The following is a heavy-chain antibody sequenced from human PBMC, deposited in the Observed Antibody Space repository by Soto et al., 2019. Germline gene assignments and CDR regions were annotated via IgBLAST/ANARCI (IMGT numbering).Heavy chain of an antibody. V-gene: IGHV3-21*01. Sequence: EVQLMESGGGLVKPGGSLRLCCAASGFTFSSYTMIWVRQAPGKGLEWVSSISSSSSYIYYAASVKGRFTISRDNAKNSLYLQMNSLRAEDTAVYYCARFSYTTEAHWGQGTLVTVSS. J-gene: IGHJ4*02. CDR3: ARFSYTTEAH. CDR2: ISSSSSYI. CDR1: GFTFSSYT. D-gene: IGHD1-26*01.